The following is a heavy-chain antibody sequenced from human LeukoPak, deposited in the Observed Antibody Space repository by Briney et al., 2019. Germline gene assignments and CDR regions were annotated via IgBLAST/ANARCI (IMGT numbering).Heavy chain of an antibody. V-gene: IGHV3-23*01. CDR1: GFTFSSYA. D-gene: IGHD3-3*01. J-gene: IGHJ4*02. CDR2: ISGSGGST. Sequence: GGSLRLSCAASGFTFSSYAMSWVRQAPGKGLEWVSAISGSGGSTYYADSVKGRFTISRDNSKNTLYLQMNSLRAEDTAVYYCAKGWRKHYDFWSGLDYWGQGTLVTVSS. CDR3: AKGWRKHYDFWSGLDY.